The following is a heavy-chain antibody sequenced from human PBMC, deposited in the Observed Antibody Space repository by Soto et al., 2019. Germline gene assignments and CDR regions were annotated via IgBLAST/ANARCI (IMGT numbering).Heavy chain of an antibody. CDR1: GYSFTSYW. D-gene: IGHD5-18*01. CDR3: ARHPPQWIRPIGMDV. V-gene: IGHV5-51*01. CDR2: IYPGDSDT. Sequence: GESLKISCKGSGYSFTSYWIGWVRQMPGKGLEWMGIIYPGDSDTRYSPSFQGQVTISADKSISTAYLQWSSLKASDTAMYYCARHPPQWIRPIGMDVWGQGTTVTVSS. J-gene: IGHJ6*02.